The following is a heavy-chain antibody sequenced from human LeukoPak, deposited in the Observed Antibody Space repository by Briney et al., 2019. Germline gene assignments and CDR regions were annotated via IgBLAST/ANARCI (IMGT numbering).Heavy chain of an antibody. J-gene: IGHJ5*02. CDR3: ARGRIAAGGSFDP. Sequence: SETLSLTCAVYGGHFSGYYWSWIRQPPVKGLEWIGEINHSGSTNYSPSLKSRVTISVDTSKNQFSLKLSSVTAADTAVYYCARGRIAAGGSFDPWGQGTLVTVSS. V-gene: IGHV4-34*01. D-gene: IGHD6-13*01. CDR2: INHSGST. CDR1: GGHFSGYY.